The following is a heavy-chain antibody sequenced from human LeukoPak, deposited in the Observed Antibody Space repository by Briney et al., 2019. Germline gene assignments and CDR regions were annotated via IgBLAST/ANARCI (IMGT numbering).Heavy chain of an antibody. CDR3: ARARRYTSSAFDY. D-gene: IGHD6-13*01. V-gene: IGHV4-59*13. Sequence: SETLSLTCTVSGGSISGSYWTWIRQPPGKGLEWIAYIYDSGSTNYNPSLESRVTISVDTSKNQFSLKMSSVTTADTAFYYCARARRYTSSAFDYWGQGTLVTVSS. CDR1: GGSISGSY. CDR2: IYDSGST. J-gene: IGHJ4*02.